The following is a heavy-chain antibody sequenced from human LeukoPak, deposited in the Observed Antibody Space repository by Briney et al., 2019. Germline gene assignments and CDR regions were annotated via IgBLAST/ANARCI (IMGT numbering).Heavy chain of an antibody. CDR2: IYYSGST. CDR3: ARHGRGLVAVMPLGYFDY. CDR1: GGSISSYY. J-gene: IGHJ4*02. Sequence: SETLSLTCTVSGGSISSYYWSWIRQPPGKGLEWIGYIYYSGSTNYNPSLKSRVTISVDTSKNQFSLKLSSVTAADTAVYYCARHGRGLVAVMPLGYFDYWGQGTLVTVSS. V-gene: IGHV4-59*08. D-gene: IGHD2-2*01.